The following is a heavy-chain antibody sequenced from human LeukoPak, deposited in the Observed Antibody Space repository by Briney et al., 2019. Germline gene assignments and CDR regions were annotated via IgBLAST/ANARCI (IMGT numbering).Heavy chain of an antibody. V-gene: IGHV4-61*01. D-gene: IGHD3-10*01. CDR3: ERQALWFGDHPGVDY. CDR1: GGSISSGSYY. J-gene: IGHJ4*02. Sequence: SQTLSLTCTVSGGSISSGSYYWSWIRQPPGKGLEWIGYIYYSGSTNYNPSLKSRVTISVDTSKNQFSLKVTSVTAADTAVYYCERQALWFGDHPGVDYWGQETLVTVSS. CDR2: IYYSGST.